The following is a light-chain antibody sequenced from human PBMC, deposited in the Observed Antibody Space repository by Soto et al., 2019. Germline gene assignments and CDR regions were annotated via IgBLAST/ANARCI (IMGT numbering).Light chain of an antibody. V-gene: IGKV3-11*01. CDR1: QSVSNS. CDR3: QQRSNWPLIT. CDR2: DAG. J-gene: IGKJ5*01. Sequence: EIVLTQSPATLSLSPGERATLSCRASQSVSNSLAWYQQKHGQPPRLLIFDAGNRATGVPDRFSGSGSGTDFTLTISSLEPEDFAVYYCQQRSNWPLITFGQGTRLEIK.